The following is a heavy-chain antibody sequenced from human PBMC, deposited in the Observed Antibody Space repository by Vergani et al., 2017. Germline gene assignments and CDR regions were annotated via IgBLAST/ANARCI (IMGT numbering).Heavy chain of an antibody. CDR1: GGSISSGSYY. J-gene: IGHJ3*02. CDR2: IYTSGST. Sequence: QVQLQESGPGLVKPSQTLSLTCTVSGGSISSGSYYWSWIRQPAGKGLEWIGRIYTSGSTNYNPSLKSRVTISVDTSKNQFSLKLTSVTAADTAVYYCASGGSYASGAFDIWGQGTMVTVSS. D-gene: IGHD1-26*01. CDR3: ASGGSYASGAFDI. V-gene: IGHV4-61*02.